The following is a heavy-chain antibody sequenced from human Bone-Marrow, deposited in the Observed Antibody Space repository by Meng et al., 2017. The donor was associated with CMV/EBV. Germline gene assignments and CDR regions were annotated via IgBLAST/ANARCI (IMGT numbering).Heavy chain of an antibody. D-gene: IGHD3-10*01. CDR2: ISPTSTYI. Sequence: GESLKISCAASGFTFSVFNMNWIRQAPGKGLEWVSSISPTSTYIHYADSVKGRFTISRDNAQNSLYLQMNSLRAEDTAVYYCAAAGMPPGDYWGQGTLVTVSS. J-gene: IGHJ4*02. CDR3: AAAGMPPGDY. V-gene: IGHV3-21*04. CDR1: GFTFSVFN.